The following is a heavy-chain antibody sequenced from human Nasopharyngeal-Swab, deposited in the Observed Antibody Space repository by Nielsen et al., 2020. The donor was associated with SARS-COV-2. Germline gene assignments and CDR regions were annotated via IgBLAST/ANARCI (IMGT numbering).Heavy chain of an antibody. V-gene: IGHV4-39*01. Sequence: WIRQPPGKGLEWIGSIYYSGSTYYNPSLKSRVTISVDTSKNQFSLKLSSVTAADTAVYYCARRVARGPRHEGDYYYGMDVWGQGTTVTVSS. CDR3: ARRVARGPRHEGDYYYGMDV. D-gene: IGHD3-10*01. J-gene: IGHJ6*02. CDR2: IYYSGST.